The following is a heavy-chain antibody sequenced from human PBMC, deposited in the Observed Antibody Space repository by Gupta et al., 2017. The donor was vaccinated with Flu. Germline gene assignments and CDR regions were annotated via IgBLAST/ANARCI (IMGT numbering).Heavy chain of an antibody. CDR2: IDWKGSTI. Sequence: EVQLVESGGGLVQPGRSLRLACVGSGFIFDDYAMHWVRQAPGKGVEWVSGIDWKGSTIGYADSVKGRFTISRDNAKNSLYLQMDSLRPEDTALYYCARDRVTGYSYGTSVDKWGRGTLVTVSS. CDR3: ARDRVTGYSYGTSVDK. V-gene: IGHV3-9*01. D-gene: IGHD5-18*01. J-gene: IGHJ4*02. CDR1: GFIFDDYA.